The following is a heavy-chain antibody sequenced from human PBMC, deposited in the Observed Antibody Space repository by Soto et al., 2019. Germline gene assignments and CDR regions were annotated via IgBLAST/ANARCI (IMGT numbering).Heavy chain of an antibody. Sequence: RGSLLVSCAASGFSFSSHGVHWVRQAPGKGLEWVAVIWHDASNKHYTDSVNGRFTISRDNSENTLYLQMNSLRVEDTSVYYCATKVGDDFDHWGQGTMVTVSS. J-gene: IGHJ4*02. V-gene: IGHV3-33*08. CDR1: GFSFSSHG. CDR2: IWHDASNK. CDR3: ATKVGDDFDH.